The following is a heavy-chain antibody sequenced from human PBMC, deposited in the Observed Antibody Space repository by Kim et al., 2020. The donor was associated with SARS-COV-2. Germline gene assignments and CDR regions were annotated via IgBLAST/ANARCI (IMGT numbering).Heavy chain of an antibody. Sequence: STNYNPTLKSRVTISVDTSKNQFSLKLSSVTAADTAVYYCARVVDSTNDYWGQGTLVTVSS. V-gene: IGHV4-59*01. CDR3: ARVVDSTNDY. CDR2: ST. D-gene: IGHD3-22*01. J-gene: IGHJ4*02.